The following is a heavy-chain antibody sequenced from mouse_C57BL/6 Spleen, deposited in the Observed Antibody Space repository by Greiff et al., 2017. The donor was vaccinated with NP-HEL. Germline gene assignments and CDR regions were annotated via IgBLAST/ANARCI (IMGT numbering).Heavy chain of an antibody. J-gene: IGHJ1*03. Sequence: VQLQQPGAELVRPGSSVKLSCKASGYTFTSYWMDWVKQRPGQGLEWIGNIYPSDSETHYNQKFKDKATLTVDKSSSTAYMQLSSLTSEDSAVYYCARLGHYYGSSPRYFDVWGTGTTVTVSS. CDR3: ARLGHYYGSSPRYFDV. CDR1: GYTFTSYW. D-gene: IGHD1-1*01. V-gene: IGHV1-61*01. CDR2: IYPSDSET.